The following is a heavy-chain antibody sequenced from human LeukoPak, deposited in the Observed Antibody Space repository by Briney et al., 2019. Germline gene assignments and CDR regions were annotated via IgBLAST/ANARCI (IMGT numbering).Heavy chain of an antibody. J-gene: IGHJ4*02. Sequence: GGSLRLSCAASGFTFSSYTGFWVRQAPGKGLEHVSAISNNGGSTYYANSAKGRFTISRDNSKNTLYLQMGSLRAEDMAVYYCARENARDGFNFWGQGTLVTVSS. V-gene: IGHV3-64*01. D-gene: IGHD5-24*01. CDR3: ARENARDGFNF. CDR2: ISNNGGST. CDR1: GFTFSSYT.